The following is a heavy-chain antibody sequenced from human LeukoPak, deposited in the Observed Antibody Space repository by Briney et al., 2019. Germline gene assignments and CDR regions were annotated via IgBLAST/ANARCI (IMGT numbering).Heavy chain of an antibody. CDR2: ITGNGAGT. CDR3: AKDRPNYYDSSGHYYRRNGDY. Sequence: GRSLRLSCAASGFTYDDYAMHWVRQAPGKGLEWVSSITGNGAGTFYTDSVKGRFTISRDNSKNTLFLQMNSLRAEDTAIYYCAKDRPNYYDSSGHYYRRNGDYWGQGTLVTVSS. CDR1: GFTYDDYA. V-gene: IGHV3-23*01. J-gene: IGHJ4*02. D-gene: IGHD3-22*01.